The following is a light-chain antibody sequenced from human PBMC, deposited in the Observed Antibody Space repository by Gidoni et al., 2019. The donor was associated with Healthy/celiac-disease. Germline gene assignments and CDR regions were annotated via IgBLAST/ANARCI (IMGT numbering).Light chain of an antibody. CDR1: QSVSSSY. V-gene: IGKV3-20*01. CDR3: QQYGSSHPFA. J-gene: IGKJ4*01. CDR2: GAS. Sequence: EIVLTQSPGTLSLSPGERATLSCRASQSVSSSYLAWYQQKPGQAPRHLIYGASSRATGIPDRFSGSGSGTDVTLTISRLEPEDVAVYYCQQYGSSHPFAFGGGTKVEIK.